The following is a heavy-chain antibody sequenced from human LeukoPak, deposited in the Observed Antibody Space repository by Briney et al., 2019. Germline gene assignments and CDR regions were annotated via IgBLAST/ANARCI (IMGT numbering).Heavy chain of an antibody. V-gene: IGHV3-21*01. D-gene: IGHD1-1*01. Sequence: PGGSLRLSCAASGFTFSSYSMNWVRQAPGKGLEWVSSISSTGTYIYYADSVKGRFTISRDNAKNSLYLQMYSLRAEDTAVYYCARVVERQYYHYMDVWGKGTTVTVSS. CDR2: ISSTGTYI. CDR1: GFTFSSYS. CDR3: ARVVERQYYHYMDV. J-gene: IGHJ6*03.